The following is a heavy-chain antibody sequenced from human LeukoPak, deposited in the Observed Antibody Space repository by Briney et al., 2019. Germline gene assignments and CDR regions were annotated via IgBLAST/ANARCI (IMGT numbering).Heavy chain of an antibody. CDR2: ITPILGTS. D-gene: IGHD3-3*01. V-gene: IGHV1-69*05. CDR3: ARGYRLRFLGFDY. J-gene: IGHJ4*02. CDR1: GGTFSSYA. Sequence: ASVKVSCKASGGTFSSYAFSWVRQAPGQGLEWMGGITPILGTSNYAQKFQGRVTITTDESTSTAYMELSSLRSEDTAVYYCARGYRLRFLGFDYWGQGTLVTVSS.